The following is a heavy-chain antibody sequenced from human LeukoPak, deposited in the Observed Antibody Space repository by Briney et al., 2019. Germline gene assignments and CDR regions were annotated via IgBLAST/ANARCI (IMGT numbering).Heavy chain of an antibody. CDR3: AKDQGSSSAAYYFDY. J-gene: IGHJ4*02. CDR1: GFTFSSYA. D-gene: IGHD6-6*01. V-gene: IGHV3-23*01. CDR2: ISGSGGST. Sequence: PGRSLRLSCAASGFTFSSYAIHWVRQAPGKGLEWVSAISGSGGSTYYADSVKGRFTISRDNSKNTLYLQMNSLRAEDTAVYYCAKDQGSSSAAYYFDYWGQGTLVTVSS.